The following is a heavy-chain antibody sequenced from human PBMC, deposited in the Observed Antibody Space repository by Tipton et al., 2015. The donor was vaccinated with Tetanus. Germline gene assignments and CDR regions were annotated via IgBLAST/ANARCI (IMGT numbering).Heavy chain of an antibody. Sequence: QSGAEVKKSGESLKISCKGSGYRFTSQWIGWVRQMPGRGLEWMGIIYPGDSTTKYSPSFQGQVTISADRSITTAYLRWSSLKASDTAIYYCARRRTTTALANYFDSWGQGTQVTVSS. D-gene: IGHD1-1*01. V-gene: IGHV5-51*01. CDR1: GYRFTSQW. CDR3: ARRRTTTALANYFDS. CDR2: IYPGDSTT. J-gene: IGHJ4*02.